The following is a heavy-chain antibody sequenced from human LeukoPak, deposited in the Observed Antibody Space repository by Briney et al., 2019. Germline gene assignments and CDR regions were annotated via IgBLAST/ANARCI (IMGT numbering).Heavy chain of an antibody. D-gene: IGHD2-21*01. CDR2: IKEDGSEK. V-gene: IGHV3-7*01. CDR1: GFTFSSYW. Sequence: GGSLRPSCAASGFTFSSYWMSWVRQAPGKGLEWVANIKEDGSEKSHADSVKGRFTVSRDNTKNSLYLQMDSLRAEDTAVYYCAKCGAYRSYDYWGQGILVIVSS. CDR3: AKCGAYRSYDY. J-gene: IGHJ4*02.